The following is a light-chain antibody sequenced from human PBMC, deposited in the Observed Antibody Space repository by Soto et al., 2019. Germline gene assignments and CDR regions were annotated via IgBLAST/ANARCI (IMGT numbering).Light chain of an antibody. CDR1: RSDVGGYRF. J-gene: IGLJ3*02. Sequence: QSVLTQPRSVSGSPGQSVTISCTGARSDVGGYRFVSWYQQHPDKAPKLMIYDVDKRPSGVPDRFSGSKYCNTASLTISGLTAESEADYYCCSYAGRFTWVVGGVTKVTVL. V-gene: IGLV2-11*01. CDR2: DVD. CDR3: CSYAGRFTWV.